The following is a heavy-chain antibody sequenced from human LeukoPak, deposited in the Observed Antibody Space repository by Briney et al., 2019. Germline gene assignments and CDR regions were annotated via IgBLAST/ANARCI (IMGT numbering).Heavy chain of an antibody. Sequence: AGGSLRRSCAASGFAISDYSMNWVRQVPGKGLEWVSYISSSSNKVYYADSVKGRFTISRDNAKNSLFLQMNSLRADDTAVYYCARNFYCGGDCAISYFDYWGQGTLVTVSS. CDR1: GFAISDYS. D-gene: IGHD2-21*02. V-gene: IGHV3-48*01. J-gene: IGHJ4*02. CDR2: ISSSSNKV. CDR3: ARNFYCGGDCAISYFDY.